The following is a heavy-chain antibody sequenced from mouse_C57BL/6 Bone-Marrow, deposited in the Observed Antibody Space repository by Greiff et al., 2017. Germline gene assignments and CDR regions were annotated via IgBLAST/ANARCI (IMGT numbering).Heavy chain of an antibody. CDR1: GYTFTDYE. CDR3: TRNYGSSDWYFDV. Sequence: ESGAELVRPGASVTLSCKASGYTFTDYEMHWVKQTPVHGLEWIGAIDPETGGTAYNQKFKGKAILTAAKSSSTAYMELRSLTSEDSAVYYCTRNYGSSDWYFDVWGTGTTVTVSS. CDR2: IDPETGGT. J-gene: IGHJ1*03. V-gene: IGHV1-15*01. D-gene: IGHD1-1*01.